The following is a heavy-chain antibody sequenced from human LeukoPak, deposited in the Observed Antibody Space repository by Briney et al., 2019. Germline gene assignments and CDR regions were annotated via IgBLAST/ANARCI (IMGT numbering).Heavy chain of an antibody. Sequence: GESLKISCKGSGYSFTNYWIGWVRQMPGKGLEWMGIIYPGDSNTRYSPSFQGQVTISVDKSISTAYLQWSSLKASDTAMYYCARHRSWGSFYYYMDVWGKGTTVTVSS. CDR2: IYPGDSNT. D-gene: IGHD7-27*01. V-gene: IGHV5-51*01. J-gene: IGHJ6*03. CDR3: ARHRSWGSFYYYMDV. CDR1: GYSFTNYW.